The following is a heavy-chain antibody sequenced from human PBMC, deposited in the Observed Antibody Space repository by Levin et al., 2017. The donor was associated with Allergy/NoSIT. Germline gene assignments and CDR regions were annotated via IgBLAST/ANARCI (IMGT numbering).Heavy chain of an antibody. J-gene: IGHJ6*02. CDR2: IYYNGNT. CDR1: GASVGSAPYS. Sequence: SETLSLTCAVSGASVGSAPYSWSWIRQPPGKGLEWIGNIYYNGNTNYNPSVGSRVSISLDKSKNQFSLNLNSVTAADTAVYFCARGNERYVTDVWGQGTTVTISS. V-gene: IGHV4-30-2*01. D-gene: IGHD1-1*01. CDR3: ARGNERYVTDV.